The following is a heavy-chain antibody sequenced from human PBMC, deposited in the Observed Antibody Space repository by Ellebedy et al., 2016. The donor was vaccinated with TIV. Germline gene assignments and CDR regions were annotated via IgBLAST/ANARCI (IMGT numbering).Heavy chain of an antibody. CDR1: GFTFSSYS. CDR2: ISSSSSTI. D-gene: IGHD1-26*01. V-gene: IGHV3-48*01. CDR3: ARDLWELHFEYYFDY. Sequence: GESLKISCAASGFTFSSYSMNWVRQAPEKGLEWVSYISSSSSTIYYADSVKGRFTISRDNSKQTLYLQMDSLRAEDTAVYFCARDLWELHFEYYFDYWGQGTLVTVSS. J-gene: IGHJ4*02.